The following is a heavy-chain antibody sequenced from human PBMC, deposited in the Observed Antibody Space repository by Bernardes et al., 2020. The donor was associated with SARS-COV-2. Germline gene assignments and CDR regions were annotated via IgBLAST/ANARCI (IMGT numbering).Heavy chain of an antibody. V-gene: IGHV3-21*04. D-gene: IGHD2-21*01. Sequence: GGSLRLSCAASGFTFSSHSMTWVRQAPGKGLEWVSSISTTSSYIYYADSVKGRFTISRDNSKNTLYLQMSSLRAEDTAVYYCAKDRSTNGGNSDGFFDYWGQGILVTVSS. CDR3: AKDRSTNGGNSDGFFDY. CDR1: GFTFSSHS. J-gene: IGHJ4*02. CDR2: ISTTSSYI.